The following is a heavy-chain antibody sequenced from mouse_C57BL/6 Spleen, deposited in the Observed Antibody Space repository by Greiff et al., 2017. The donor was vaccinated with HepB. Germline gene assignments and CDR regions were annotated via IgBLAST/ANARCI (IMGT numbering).Heavy chain of an antibody. J-gene: IGHJ3*01. V-gene: IGHV1-69*01. CDR1: GYTFTSYW. CDR3: ARWGSSGLWFAY. Sequence: QVQLQQPGAELVMPGASVKLSCKASGYTFTSYWMHWVKQRPGQGLEWIGEIDPSDSYTNYNQKFKGKSTLTVDKSPSTAYMQLSSLTSEDSAVYYCARWGSSGLWFAYWGQGTLVTVSA. D-gene: IGHD3-2*02. CDR2: IDPSDSYT.